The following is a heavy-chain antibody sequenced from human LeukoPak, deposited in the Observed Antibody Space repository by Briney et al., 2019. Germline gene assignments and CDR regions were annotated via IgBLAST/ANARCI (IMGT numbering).Heavy chain of an antibody. CDR1: GGSFSGYY. CDR2: INHSGST. D-gene: IGHD5-24*01. Sequence: SETLSLTCAVYGGSFSGYYWSWIRQPPGKGLEWIGEINHSGSTNYNPSLKSRVTISVDTSKNQFSLKLSSVTAADTAVYYCARYRDGYNYFDYWGQGTLVTVSS. V-gene: IGHV4-34*01. J-gene: IGHJ4*02. CDR3: ARYRDGYNYFDY.